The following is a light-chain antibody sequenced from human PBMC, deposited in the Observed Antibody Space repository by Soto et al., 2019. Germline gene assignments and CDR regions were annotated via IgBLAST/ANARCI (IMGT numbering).Light chain of an antibody. CDR3: QQYHNWPGT. CDR2: GAS. J-gene: IGKJ1*01. V-gene: IGKV3-15*01. Sequence: EVVMTQSPATLSVSPGEGATLSRRASQSVSSSNLAWYQQKPGQAPRLLIYGASSRATGIPARFSGSGSGTEFTLTISSLQSEDFAVYYCQQYHNWPGTFGQGTKVEIK. CDR1: QSVSSSN.